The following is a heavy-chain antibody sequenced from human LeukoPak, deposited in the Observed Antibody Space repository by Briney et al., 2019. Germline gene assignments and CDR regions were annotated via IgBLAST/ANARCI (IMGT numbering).Heavy chain of an antibody. J-gene: IGHJ4*02. D-gene: IGHD1-26*01. Sequence: GGSLRLSCAASGFTFSSYSMNWVRQAPGKGLEWVSSISSSSTYIYYADSVKGRFTISRDNAKNTLYLQMNSLRDEDTAVYYCAKGGGSPLDYWGQGTLVTVSS. CDR1: GFTFSSYS. V-gene: IGHV3-21*01. CDR3: AKGGGSPLDY. CDR2: ISSSSTYI.